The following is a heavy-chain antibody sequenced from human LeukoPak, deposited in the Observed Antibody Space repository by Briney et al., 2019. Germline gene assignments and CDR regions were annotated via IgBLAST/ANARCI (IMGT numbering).Heavy chain of an antibody. Sequence: ASVKVSCKASGYTFTSYYMHWVRQAPGQGLEWMGIINPSGGSTSYAQKSQGRVTMTGDTSTSTVYMELSSLRSEDTAVYYCARAYSSGWYVEVYFDYWGQGTLVTVSS. J-gene: IGHJ4*02. V-gene: IGHV1-46*01. CDR2: INPSGGST. D-gene: IGHD6-19*01. CDR3: ARAYSSGWYVEVYFDY. CDR1: GYTFTSYY.